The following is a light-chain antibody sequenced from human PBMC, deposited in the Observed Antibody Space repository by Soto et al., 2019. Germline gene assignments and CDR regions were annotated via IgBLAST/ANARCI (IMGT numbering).Light chain of an antibody. V-gene: IGLV2-14*01. CDR1: SSDVGGYNS. CDR2: EVT. CDR3: SSYTSSSALG. Sequence: QSALTQPASVSGSPGQSITISCTGTSSDVGGYNSVSWYQHHPGEAPKLMIYEVTNRPSGVSNRFSGSRSGNTASLTISGLQAEDEADYYCSSYTSSSALGFGGGTKLTVL. J-gene: IGLJ3*02.